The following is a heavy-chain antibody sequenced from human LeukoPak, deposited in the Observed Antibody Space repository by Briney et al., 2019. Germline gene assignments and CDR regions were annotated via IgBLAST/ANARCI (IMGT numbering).Heavy chain of an antibody. CDR1: GGSFSGYY. CDR2: INHSGST. Sequence: KPSETLSLTCAVYGGSFSGYYWSRIRQPPGKGLEWIGEINHSGSTNHNPSLKSRVTISVDTSKNQFSLKLSSVTAADTAVYYCARRYSSGWYTHYYYYYGMDVWGQGTTVTVFS. CDR3: ARRYSSGWYTHYYYYYGMDV. J-gene: IGHJ6*02. V-gene: IGHV4-34*01. D-gene: IGHD6-19*01.